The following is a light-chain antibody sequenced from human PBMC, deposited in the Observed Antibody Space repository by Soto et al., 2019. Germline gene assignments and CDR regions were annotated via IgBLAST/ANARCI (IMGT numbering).Light chain of an antibody. CDR3: QTWGTAIHDVV. Sequence: QSALTQPPSASGSPGQSVTISCTLSSGHSTYAIAWHQQQPEKGPRYLMKLNSDGSHSKGDGIPDRFSGSSSGAERHLTISSLQSEDEADYYCQTWGTAIHDVVFGGGTKLTVL. J-gene: IGLJ2*01. CDR1: SGHSTYA. V-gene: IGLV4-69*01. CDR2: LNSDGSH.